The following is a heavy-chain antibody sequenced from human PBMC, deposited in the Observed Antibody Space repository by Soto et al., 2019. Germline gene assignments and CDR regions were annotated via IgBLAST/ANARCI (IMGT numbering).Heavy chain of an antibody. CDR2: IFYTGST. CDR3: ARDRVRRDNKPYGMDV. D-gene: IGHD2-21*01. CDR1: GDSIASGPYY. V-gene: IGHV4-31*03. J-gene: IGHJ6*02. Sequence: QVQLQESGPGLVKPSQTLSLTCTVSGDSIASGPYYWTWIRQHPGKGLEGIGNIFYTGSTYYNPSLQSRVSISVDTSKNQFSLRLTSVTAADTAMYYCARDRVRRDNKPYGMDVWGQGTTVTVSS.